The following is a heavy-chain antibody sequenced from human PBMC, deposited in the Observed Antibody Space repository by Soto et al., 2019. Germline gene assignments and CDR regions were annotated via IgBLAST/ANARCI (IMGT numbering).Heavy chain of an antibody. V-gene: IGHV1-69*13. Sequence: SVKVSCKDSGGTFSSYAISWVRQAPGEGLEWMGGIIPIFGTANYAQKFQGRVTITADESTSTAYMELSSLRSEDTAVYYCARMGDIVAVPAAQYYYYYGMDVWGQGTRVTVSS. J-gene: IGHJ6*02. CDR2: IIPIFGTA. CDR3: ARMGDIVAVPAAQYYYYYGMDV. CDR1: GGTFSSYA. D-gene: IGHD2-2*01.